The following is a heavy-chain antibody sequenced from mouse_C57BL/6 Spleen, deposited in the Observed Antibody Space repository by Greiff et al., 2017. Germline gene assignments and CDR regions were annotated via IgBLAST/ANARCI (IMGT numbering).Heavy chain of an antibody. Sequence: QVQLQQPGAELVMPGASVKLSCKASGYTFTSYWMHWVKQRPGQGLEWIGEIDPSDSYTNYNQKFKGKSTLTVDKSSSTAYMQLSSLTSEDSAVYYCAIMVTTSAYGGQGTLVTVSA. D-gene: IGHD2-2*01. CDR2: IDPSDSYT. CDR1: GYTFTSYW. CDR3: AIMVTTSAY. V-gene: IGHV1-69*01. J-gene: IGHJ3*01.